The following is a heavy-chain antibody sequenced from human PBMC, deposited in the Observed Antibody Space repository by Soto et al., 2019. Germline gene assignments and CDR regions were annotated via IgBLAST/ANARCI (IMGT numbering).Heavy chain of an antibody. Sequence: GGSLRLSCAASGFTFSSYAMSWVRQAPGKGLEWVSAISGSGGSTYYADSVKGRLTISRDNSKNTLYLQMNSLRAEDTAVYYCAKTPGGLGYCSGGSCLGLADGMDVWGQGTTVTVSS. CDR1: GFTFSSYA. V-gene: IGHV3-23*01. J-gene: IGHJ6*02. CDR2: ISGSGGST. D-gene: IGHD2-15*01. CDR3: AKTPGGLGYCSGGSCLGLADGMDV.